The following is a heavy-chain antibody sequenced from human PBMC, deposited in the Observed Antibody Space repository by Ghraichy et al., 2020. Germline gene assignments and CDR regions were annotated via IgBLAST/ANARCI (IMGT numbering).Heavy chain of an antibody. Sequence: SETLSLTCAVYGGSFSGYYWSWIRQPPGKGLEWIGEINHSGSTNYNPSLKSRVTISVDTSKNQFSLKLSSVTAADTAVYYCARGRLIFGVVRGWFDPWGQGTLVTVSS. V-gene: IGHV4-34*01. D-gene: IGHD3-3*01. CDR1: GGSFSGYY. J-gene: IGHJ5*02. CDR2: INHSGST. CDR3: ARGRLIFGVVRGWFDP.